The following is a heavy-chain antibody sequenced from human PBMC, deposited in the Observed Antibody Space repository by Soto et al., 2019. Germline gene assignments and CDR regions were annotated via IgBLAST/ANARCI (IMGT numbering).Heavy chain of an antibody. CDR1: GFTFSSYA. V-gene: IGHV3-23*01. J-gene: IGHJ4*02. CDR3: AKDLSRRPTYYYDSSGFFSVDY. Sequence: PGGSLRLSCAASGFTFSSYAMSWVRQAPGKGLEWVSAISGSGGSTYYADSVKGRFTISRDNSKNTLYLQMNSLRAEDTAVYYCAKDLSRRPTYYYDSSGFFSVDYWGQGTLVTVSS. CDR2: ISGSGGST. D-gene: IGHD3-22*01.